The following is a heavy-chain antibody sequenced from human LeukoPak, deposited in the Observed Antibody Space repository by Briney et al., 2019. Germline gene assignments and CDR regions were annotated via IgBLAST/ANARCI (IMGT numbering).Heavy chain of an antibody. CDR2: IYYSGST. D-gene: IGHD6-13*01. J-gene: IGHJ4*02. CDR1: GGSISSSSYY. Sequence: SETLSLTCTVSGGSISSSSYYWGWLRQPPGKGLEWIGSIYYSGSTYYNPSLKSRFTISVDTSKNQFSLKLSSVTAADTAVYYCARVKYSSSWYRQQYYYFDYWGQGTLVTVSS. V-gene: IGHV4-39*07. CDR3: ARVKYSSSWYRQQYYYFDY.